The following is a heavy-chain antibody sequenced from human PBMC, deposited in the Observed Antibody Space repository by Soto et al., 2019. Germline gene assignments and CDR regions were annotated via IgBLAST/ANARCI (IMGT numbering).Heavy chain of an antibody. CDR2: ILYTGNT. D-gene: IGHD3-10*01. V-gene: IGHV4-59*07. J-gene: IGHJ6*04. CDR3: ARAAYGSGSYYAPFFFYAMAT. CDR1: GASISSYY. Sequence: PSDALSLTCTVSGASISSYYWSWIRQPPGKGLEWLGYILYTGNTNYSPSLKSRVTMSVDTSKNQVSLKLSAVTAADTAVYFCARAAYGSGSYYAPFFFYAMATWGKGTT.